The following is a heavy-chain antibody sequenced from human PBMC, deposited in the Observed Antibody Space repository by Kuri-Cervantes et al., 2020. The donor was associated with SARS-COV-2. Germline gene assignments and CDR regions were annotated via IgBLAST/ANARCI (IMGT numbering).Heavy chain of an antibody. CDR1: GGSISSYY. CDR2: IYTSGST. V-gene: IGHV4-4*07. CDR3: ARDGVAAAGYGNPYYYYYMDV. D-gene: IGHD6-13*01. J-gene: IGHJ6*03. Sequence: GSLRLSCTVSGGSISSYYWSWIRQPAGKGLEWIGRIYTSGSTNYSPSLKSRVTMSVDTSKNQFSLKLSSVTAADTAVYYCARDGVAAAGYGNPYYYYYMDVWGKGTTVTVSS.